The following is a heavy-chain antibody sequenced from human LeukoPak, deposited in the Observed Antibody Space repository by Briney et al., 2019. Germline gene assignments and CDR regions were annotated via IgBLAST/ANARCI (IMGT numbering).Heavy chain of an antibody. J-gene: IGHJ4*02. CDR3: IRDLRDHDY. V-gene: IGHV3-74*01. Sequence: GGSLRLSCAASGFTFSTYWMHWVRQPPGKGLVWVSRINGDGTQTNYADSVKGRFTVSRDNAKNTLYLQMNSLRADDTAVYFCIRDLRDHDYWGQGALVTVSS. CDR1: GFTFSTYW. CDR2: INGDGTQT.